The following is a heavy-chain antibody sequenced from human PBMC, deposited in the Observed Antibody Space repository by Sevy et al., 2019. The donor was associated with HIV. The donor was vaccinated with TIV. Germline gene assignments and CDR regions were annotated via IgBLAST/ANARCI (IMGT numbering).Heavy chain of an antibody. CDR2: LSFGCGKI. CDR3: AREGCSRPHDY. Sequence: GGSLRLSCAASGFAFYEYSMSWIRQAPGKGLEWVATLSFGCGKINYADSVKGRFTISRDNSKNSFYLQMDNLRVEDSALYYCAREGCSRPHDYWGQGTRVTVSS. V-gene: IGHV3-23*01. CDR1: GFAFYEYS. D-gene: IGHD2-8*01. J-gene: IGHJ4*02.